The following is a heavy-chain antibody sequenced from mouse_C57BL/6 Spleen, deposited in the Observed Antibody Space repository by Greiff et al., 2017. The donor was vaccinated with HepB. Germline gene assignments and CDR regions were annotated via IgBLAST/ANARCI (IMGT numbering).Heavy chain of an antibody. J-gene: IGHJ4*01. CDR2: IYPSDSET. CDR1: GYTFTSYW. V-gene: IGHV1-61*01. CDR3: ARDGNYLYAMDY. D-gene: IGHD2-1*01. Sequence: VQLQQPGAELVRPGSSVKLSCKASGYTFTSYWMDWVKQRPGQGLEWIGNIYPSDSETHYNQKFKDKATLTVDKSSSTAYMQLSSLTSEDSAVYYGARDGNYLYAMDYWGQGTSVTVSS.